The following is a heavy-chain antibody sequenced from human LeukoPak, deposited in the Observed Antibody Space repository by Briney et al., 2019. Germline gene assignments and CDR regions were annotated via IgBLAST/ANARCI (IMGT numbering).Heavy chain of an antibody. CDR1: GGSISTYY. V-gene: IGHV4-59*01. J-gene: IGHJ4*02. CDR2: IYHSGST. CDR3: ARDGYSGNDGL. Sequence: SETLSLTCTVSGGSISTYYWSWIRQPPGKGLEWIGYIYHSGSTKYNPSLKSRVTISVDTSKNQFSLKLSSVTAADTAVYYCARDGYSGNDGLWGQGTLVTVSS. D-gene: IGHD5-12*01.